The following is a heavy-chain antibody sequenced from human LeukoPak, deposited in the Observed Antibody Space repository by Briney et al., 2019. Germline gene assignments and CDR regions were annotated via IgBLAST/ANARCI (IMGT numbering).Heavy chain of an antibody. CDR3: AREGGVVGATEGAFDI. J-gene: IGHJ3*02. CDR1: GGTFSSYA. Sequence: SVKVSCKASGGTFSSYAISWVRQAPGQGLEWMGGIIPIFGTANYAQKFQGRVTITADESTSTAYMELSSLRSEDTAVYYCAREGGVVGATEGAFDIWAKGQWSPSLQ. V-gene: IGHV1-69*01. CDR2: IIPIFGTA. D-gene: IGHD1-26*01.